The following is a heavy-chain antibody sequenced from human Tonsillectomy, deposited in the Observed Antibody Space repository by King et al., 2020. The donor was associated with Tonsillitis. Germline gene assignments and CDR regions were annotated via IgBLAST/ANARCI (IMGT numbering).Heavy chain of an antibody. CDR2: IYYSGST. J-gene: IGHJ5*02. D-gene: IGHD6-19*01. Sequence: LQLQESGPGLVKPSETLSLTCTVSGGSLGSSVYYWGWIRQPPGKGLEWIGSIYYSGSTYYNPSLKSRVTISIDTSKNQFSLKLSSVTAADTAVYYCARLTPGVYIAVAGTGTFDPWGQGTLVTVSS. CDR1: GGSLGSSVYY. V-gene: IGHV4-39*01. CDR3: ARLTPGVYIAVAGTGTFDP.